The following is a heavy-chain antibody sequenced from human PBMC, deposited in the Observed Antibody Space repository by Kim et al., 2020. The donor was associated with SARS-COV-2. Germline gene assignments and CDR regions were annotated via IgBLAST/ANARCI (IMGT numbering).Heavy chain of an antibody. J-gene: IGHJ4*02. CDR3: AKRSLATGTPFDS. Sequence: YIDSVKDRFTISRYNSKNTLSLLMNSLRADDTAVYFCAKRSLATGTPFDSWGRGTLVTVSS. V-gene: IGHV3-23*01. D-gene: IGHD3-3*02.